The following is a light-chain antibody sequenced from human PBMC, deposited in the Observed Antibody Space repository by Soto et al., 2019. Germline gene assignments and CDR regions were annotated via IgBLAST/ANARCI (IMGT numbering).Light chain of an antibody. Sequence: EIVLTQSPGTLSLSPGERGTLSCRASQSVTANYLAWYQQKPGQAPRLLIYGASSRVTAIPDRFSGSGSGTEFTLTISRLEPEDFAVYYCQQYGSSPLTFGQGTKVEIK. J-gene: IGKJ1*01. CDR1: QSVTANY. CDR3: QQYGSSPLT. V-gene: IGKV3-20*01. CDR2: GAS.